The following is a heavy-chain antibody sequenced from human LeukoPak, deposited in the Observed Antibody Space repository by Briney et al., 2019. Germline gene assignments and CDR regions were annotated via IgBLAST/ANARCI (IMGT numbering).Heavy chain of an antibody. CDR3: VAPHCGPTRCYAFDY. D-gene: IGHD2-2*01. J-gene: IGHJ4*02. V-gene: IGHV3-30*02. CDR2: IQYDGRNK. Sequence: GGSLRLSCAASGFTFSTYTMHWVRQAPGKGLEWVAFIQYDGRNKYYADSVKGPFTISRDNSNNTLYLQMNSLRAEDTAVYHCVAPHCGPTRCYAFDYWGQGTLVTVSS. CDR1: GFTFSTYT.